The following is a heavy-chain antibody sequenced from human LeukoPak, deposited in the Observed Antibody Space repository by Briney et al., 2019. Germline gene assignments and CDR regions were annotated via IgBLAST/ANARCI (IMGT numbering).Heavy chain of an antibody. J-gene: IGHJ3*02. CDR2: IIPIFGTA. CDR1: GGTFSSYA. V-gene: IGHV1-69*05. CDR3: AGGGVFEANDAFDI. D-gene: IGHD1-26*01. Sequence: WASVKVSCKASGGTFSSYAISWVRQAPGQGLEWMGGIIPIFGTANYAQKFQGRVTITTDESTSTAYMELSSLRSEDTAVYYCAGGGVFEANDAFDIWGQGTMVTVSS.